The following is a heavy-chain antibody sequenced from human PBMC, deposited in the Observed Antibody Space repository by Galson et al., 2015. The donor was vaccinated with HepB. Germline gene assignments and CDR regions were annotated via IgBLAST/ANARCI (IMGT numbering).Heavy chain of an antibody. D-gene: IGHD3-10*01. V-gene: IGHV3-23*01. J-gene: IGHJ5*02. CDR2: IRGSGVNT. CDR3: VRGPDRPFDA. Sequence: SLRLSCAASGFTFSSYVMSWVRQAPGKGLEWVSAIRGSGVNTFYADSVKARFTISRDNAKNTLHLQMNSLRVEDTAVYYYVRGPDRPFDAWGQGALVIVSS. CDR1: GFTFSSYV.